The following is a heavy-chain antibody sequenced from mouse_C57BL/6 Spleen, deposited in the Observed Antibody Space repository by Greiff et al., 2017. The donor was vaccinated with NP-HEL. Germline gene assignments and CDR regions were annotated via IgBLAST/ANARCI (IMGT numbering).Heavy chain of an antibody. D-gene: IGHD2-3*01. J-gene: IGHJ4*01. CDR3: ARESDGYNAMDY. Sequence: EVQLQQSGPVLVKPGASVKMSCKASGYTFTDYYMNWVKQSHGKSLEWIGVINPYNGGTSYNQKVKGKATLTVDKSSSTAYMELNSLTSEDSAVYYCARESDGYNAMDYWGQGTSVTVSS. CDR1: GYTFTDYY. V-gene: IGHV1-19*01. CDR2: INPYNGGT.